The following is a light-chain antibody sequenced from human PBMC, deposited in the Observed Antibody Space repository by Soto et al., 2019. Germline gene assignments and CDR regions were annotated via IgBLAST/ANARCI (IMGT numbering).Light chain of an antibody. CDR2: LGS. J-gene: IGKJ4*01. V-gene: IGKV2-28*01. CDR1: QSLLHSNGYNY. Sequence: DIVMTQSPLSLPVTPGEPASISCRSSQSLLHSNGYNYLDWYLQKPGQSPQLLIYLGSTRASGVPDRFSGSGSGTDFTLKISRVEAADVGVYYCMQALQTPLTFGGGTKVEIK. CDR3: MQALQTPLT.